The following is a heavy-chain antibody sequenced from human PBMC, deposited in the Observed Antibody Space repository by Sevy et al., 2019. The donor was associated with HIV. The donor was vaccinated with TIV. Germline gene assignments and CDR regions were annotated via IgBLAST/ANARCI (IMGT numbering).Heavy chain of an antibody. Sequence: GGSLRLSCAASGFTFSSYGMHWVRQAPGKGLEWVAFIRYDGSNKYYADSVKGRFTISRDNSKNTLYLQMNSLRAEDTAVYYCASTLAAAGTSPFDYWGQGTLVTVSS. J-gene: IGHJ4*02. V-gene: IGHV3-30*02. CDR3: ASTLAAAGTSPFDY. D-gene: IGHD6-13*01. CDR2: IRYDGSNK. CDR1: GFTFSSYG.